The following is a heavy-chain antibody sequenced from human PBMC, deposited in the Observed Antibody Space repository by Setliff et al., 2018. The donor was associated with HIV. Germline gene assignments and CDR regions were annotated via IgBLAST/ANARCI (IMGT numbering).Heavy chain of an antibody. Sequence: GGSLRLSCAASGFTFNNYAMIWVRQAPGKGLEWVSAISDGGGGTDSADSVKGRFTISRDNSRNTLSLQMNSLKTEDTAIYSCTTDLGSGRFSWNNNWGQGTLVTVSS. D-gene: IGHD1-26*01. V-gene: IGHV3-23*01. J-gene: IGHJ4*02. CDR3: TTDLGSGRFSWNNN. CDR1: GFTFNNYA. CDR2: ISDGGGGT.